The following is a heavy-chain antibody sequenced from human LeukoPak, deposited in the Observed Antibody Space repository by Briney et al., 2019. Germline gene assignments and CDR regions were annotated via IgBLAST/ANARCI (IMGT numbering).Heavy chain of an antibody. Sequence: SETLSLTCTVSGGSISSYYWSWIRHPPGKGLEWIGYIYTSGSTNYNPSLKSRVTISVDTSKNQFSLKLSSVTAADTAVYYCARQYCSSTSCYDASDIWGQGTMVTVSS. CDR3: ARQYCSSTSCYDASDI. CDR1: GGSISSYY. J-gene: IGHJ3*02. D-gene: IGHD2-2*01. CDR2: IYTSGST. V-gene: IGHV4-4*09.